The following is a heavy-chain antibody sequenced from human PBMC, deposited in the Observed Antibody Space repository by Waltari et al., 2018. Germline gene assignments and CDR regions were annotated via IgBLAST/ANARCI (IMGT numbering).Heavy chain of an antibody. D-gene: IGHD1-26*01. V-gene: IGHV4-39*07. J-gene: IGHJ4*02. Sequence: QVQLQESGPGLVKPSETLSLTCTVSGGSIRSSSYYWGWIHQPPGKGLEWIGSIYYSGSTYYNPSLKSRVTISVDTSKNQFSLKLSSVTAADTAVYYCARLSGRWELLDYWGQGTLVTVSS. CDR3: ARLSGRWELLDY. CDR2: IYYSGST. CDR1: GGSIRSSSYY.